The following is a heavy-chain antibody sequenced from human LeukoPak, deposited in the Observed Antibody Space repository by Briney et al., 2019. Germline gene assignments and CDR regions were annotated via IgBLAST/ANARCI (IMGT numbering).Heavy chain of an antibody. V-gene: IGHV3-30*02. CDR2: IRYDGSDK. Sequence: PGGSLRLSCAASGFTLSSYGMHWVRQAPGKGLEWVTFIRYDGSDKYYTDSVKGRFTISRDDSKYTLYLQMNSLRVEDTAVYYCAKGSYYCGSNSCPQYYYYMDVWGKGTTVTVSS. CDR1: GFTLSSYG. J-gene: IGHJ6*03. D-gene: IGHD2-2*01. CDR3: AKGSYYCGSNSCPQYYYYMDV.